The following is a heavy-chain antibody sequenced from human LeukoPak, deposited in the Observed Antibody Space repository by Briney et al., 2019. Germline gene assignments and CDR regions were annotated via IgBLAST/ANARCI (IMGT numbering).Heavy chain of an antibody. CDR1: GFTFSSYG. CDR2: ISYDGGNK. D-gene: IGHD2-2*01. CDR3: ARQGYCSSTSCLAYYYYYYGMDV. V-gene: IGHV3-30*03. J-gene: IGHJ6*02. Sequence: GRSLRLSCAASGFTFSSYGMHWVRQAPGKGLEWVAVISYDGGNKYYADSVKGRFAISRDNSKNTLYLQMNSLRAEDAAVYYCARQGYCSSTSCLAYYYYYYGMDVWGQGTTVTVSS.